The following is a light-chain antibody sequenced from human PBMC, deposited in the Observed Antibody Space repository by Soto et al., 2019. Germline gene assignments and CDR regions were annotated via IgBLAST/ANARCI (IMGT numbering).Light chain of an antibody. CDR2: EVT. J-gene: IGLJ3*02. CDR3: ISYTSSYTWV. V-gene: IGLV2-14*01. Sequence: QSALTQPASVSGSPGQSITISCTGTSSDVGGHNFVSWFQQHPGKAPKLMIYEVTNRPSGVSARFSASKSGNTASLTISGLRAEDEADYYCISYTSSYTWVFGGGTKLTVL. CDR1: SSDVGGHNF.